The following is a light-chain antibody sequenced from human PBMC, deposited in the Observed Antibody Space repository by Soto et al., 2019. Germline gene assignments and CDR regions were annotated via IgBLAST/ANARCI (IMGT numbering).Light chain of an antibody. CDR1: QSMSSY. CDR3: QQSYSTPYT. Sequence: DIQMTQSPSSLSASVGDRVTITCRASQSMSSYLNWYQQKPGKAPKLLIYAASSLQSGVPSRFSGSGSGTDFTLTISSLQPEDFATYYCQQSYSTPYTFVPGTQLEIK. CDR2: AAS. V-gene: IGKV1-39*01. J-gene: IGKJ2*01.